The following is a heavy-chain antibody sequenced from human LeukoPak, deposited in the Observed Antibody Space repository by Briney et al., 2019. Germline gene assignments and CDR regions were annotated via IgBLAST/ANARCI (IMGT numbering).Heavy chain of an antibody. V-gene: IGHV4-61*01. CDR3: ARTRREAVLYYYYYGMDV. D-gene: IGHD1-26*01. CDR1: GGSISSGSYY. J-gene: IGHJ6*02. Sequence: SQTLSLTCTVSGGSISSGSYYWSWIRQPPGKGLEWIGYIYYSGSTNYNPSLKSRVTISVDTSKDQFSLKLSSVTAADTAVYYCARTRREAVLYYYYYGMDVWGQGTTVTVSS. CDR2: IYYSGST.